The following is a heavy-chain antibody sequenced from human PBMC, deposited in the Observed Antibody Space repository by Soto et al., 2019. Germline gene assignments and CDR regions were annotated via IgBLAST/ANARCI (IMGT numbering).Heavy chain of an antibody. V-gene: IGHV4-34*01. CDR1: GGSVSGYY. CDR2: INHSGST. Sequence: QVQLQQWGAGLLKPSETLSLTCAVYGGSVSGYYWSWIRQPPGPGLEWIGEINHSGSTNYNPSLKRRVTISVDSSQRQFSLKLSSVTAAETAVYYCARVGDYWGQGTLVTVSS. CDR3: ARVGDY. J-gene: IGHJ4*02.